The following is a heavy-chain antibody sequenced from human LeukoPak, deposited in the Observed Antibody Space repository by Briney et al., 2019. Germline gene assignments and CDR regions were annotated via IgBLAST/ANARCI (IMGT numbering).Heavy chain of an antibody. CDR1: GFTFSDYA. CDR3: ARYCSGTCYSGFEY. J-gene: IGHJ4*02. CDR2: ITNNGGST. D-gene: IGHD2-2*01. Sequence: GGSLRLSCSVSGFTFSDYAMHWVRQAPGKGLEYVSAITNNGGSTYYADSVKGRFTISRDTSKNTLYLQMNSLRAEDTALYYCARYCSGTCYSGFEYWGQGTLVTVSS. V-gene: IGHV3-64*04.